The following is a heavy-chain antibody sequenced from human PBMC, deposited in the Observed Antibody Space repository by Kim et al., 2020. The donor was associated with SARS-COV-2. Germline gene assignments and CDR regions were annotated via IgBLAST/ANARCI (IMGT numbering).Heavy chain of an antibody. V-gene: IGHV3-23*01. Sequence: GGSLRLSCAASGFTFSSYAMSWVRQAPGKGLEWVSAISGSGGSTYYADSVKGRFTISRDNSKNTLYLQMNSLRAEDTAVYYCAKLSAMIVVVPHGDYWGQGTLVTVSS. CDR2: ISGSGGST. D-gene: IGHD3-22*01. CDR1: GFTFSSYA. CDR3: AKLSAMIVVVPHGDY. J-gene: IGHJ4*02.